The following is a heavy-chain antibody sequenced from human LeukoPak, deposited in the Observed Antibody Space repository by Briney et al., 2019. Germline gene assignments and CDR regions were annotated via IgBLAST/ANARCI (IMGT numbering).Heavy chain of an antibody. Sequence: ASVKVSCKSSGYTFTGYCMHWVRQAPGQGLEWMGWINPNSGGTNYAQKFQGRVTMTRDTPINTAYRALTRLRSDDTAVYYCAIAREGPVVGVIDTFNIWGQGTMVTVSS. CDR1: GYTFTGYC. V-gene: IGHV1-2*02. J-gene: IGHJ3*02. D-gene: IGHD2-8*01. CDR2: INPNSGGT. CDR3: AIAREGPVVGVIDTFNI.